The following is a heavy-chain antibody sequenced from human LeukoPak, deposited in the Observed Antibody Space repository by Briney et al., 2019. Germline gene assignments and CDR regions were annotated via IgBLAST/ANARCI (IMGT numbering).Heavy chain of an antibody. CDR1: GFTFSSYA. Sequence: PGGSLRLSCACSGFTFSSYAMHWVRQAPGKGLEWVAVISYDGSKKYYADSVKGRSTISRDNSKNTLYLQMNSLRAEDTTVYYCARDFSYSPNALDYWGQGTLVTVSS. J-gene: IGHJ4*02. CDR2: ISYDGSKK. D-gene: IGHD5-18*01. V-gene: IGHV3-30-3*01. CDR3: ARDFSYSPNALDY.